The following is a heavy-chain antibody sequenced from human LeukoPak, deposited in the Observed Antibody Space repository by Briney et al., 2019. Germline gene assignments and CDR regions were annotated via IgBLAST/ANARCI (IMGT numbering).Heavy chain of an antibody. V-gene: IGHV1-18*01. CDR1: GYTFTSYG. J-gene: IGHJ6*02. CDR2: ISAYNGNT. Sequence: ASVKVSCKASGYTFTSYGISWVRQAPGQGLEWMGWISAYNGNTNCAQKLQGRVTMTTDTSTSTAYMELRSLRSGDTAVYYCASLYGSGILVMDVWGQGTTVTVSS. CDR3: ASLYGSGILVMDV. D-gene: IGHD3-10*01.